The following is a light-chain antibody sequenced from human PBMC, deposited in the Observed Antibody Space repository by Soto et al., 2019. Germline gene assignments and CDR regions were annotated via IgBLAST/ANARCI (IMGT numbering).Light chain of an antibody. J-gene: IGLJ1*01. V-gene: IGLV1-47*01. Sequence: QSVLTQPPSASGTPGQRVTISCSGSGSNIKSNYVYWYQQLPGTAPKLPIYRNDQRPSGVPDRFSGSKSGTSASLAISGLRSEDEADYYCATWDDSLSGYVFGTGTKVTVL. CDR1: GSNIKSNY. CDR2: RND. CDR3: ATWDDSLSGYV.